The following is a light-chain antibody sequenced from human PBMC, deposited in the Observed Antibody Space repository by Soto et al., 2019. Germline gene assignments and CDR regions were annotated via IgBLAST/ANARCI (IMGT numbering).Light chain of an antibody. CDR1: SSNIGAGYD. Sequence: QSVLTQPPSVSVAPGQRVTISCTGSSSNIGAGYDVHWYQQLPGTAPKLLIHDSITRPSGVPARFSGSKSGTSASLAITGLQADDEADYYCQSFDNSLSGSRVFGGGTKLTVL. CDR2: DSI. CDR3: QSFDNSLSGSRV. V-gene: IGLV1-40*01. J-gene: IGLJ3*02.